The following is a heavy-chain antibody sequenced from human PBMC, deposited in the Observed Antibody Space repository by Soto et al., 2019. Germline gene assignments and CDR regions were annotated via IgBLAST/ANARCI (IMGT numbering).Heavy chain of an antibody. CDR2: IYYSVRT. CDR3: AREVHYYDSSGYDPRYAFDI. J-gene: IGHJ3*02. Sequence: SGTLSLTCNVSGCSFSTGGYYWSWIRQHPGKGLEGIGYIYYSVRTYYNPSLKSRVTLSVDTSKNQFSLKLSSVTPADNGVYYGAREVHYYDSSGYDPRYAFDIWGQGTMVTVSS. CDR1: GCSFSTGGYY. D-gene: IGHD3-22*01. V-gene: IGHV4-31*03.